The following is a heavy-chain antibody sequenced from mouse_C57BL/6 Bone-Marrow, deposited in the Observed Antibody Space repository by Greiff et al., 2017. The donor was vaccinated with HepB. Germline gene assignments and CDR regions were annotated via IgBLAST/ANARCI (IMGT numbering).Heavy chain of an antibody. D-gene: IGHD1-1*01. CDR1: GFTFSDYY. J-gene: IGHJ4*01. CDR3: ARHYYGSSYNYAMDY. Sequence: EVKLMDSEGGLVQPGSSMKLSCTASGFTFSDYYMAWVRQVPEKGLEWVANINYDGSSTYYLDSLKSRFIISRDNAKNILYLQMSSLKSEDTATYYCARHYYGSSYNYAMDYWGQGTSVTVSS. CDR2: INYDGSST. V-gene: IGHV5-16*01.